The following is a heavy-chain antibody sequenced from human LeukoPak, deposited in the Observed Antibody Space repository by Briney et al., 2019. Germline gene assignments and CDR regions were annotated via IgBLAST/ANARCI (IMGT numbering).Heavy chain of an antibody. J-gene: IGHJ4*02. CDR1: GFTFSSYN. CDR3: ARXRGYSYGYGDY. CDR2: ISSSSSYI. V-gene: IGHV3-21*01. Sequence: GGSLRLSCAASGFTFSSYNMNWVRQAPGKGLEWVSSISSSSSYIYYADSVKGRFTISRDNAKNSLYLQMNSLRAEDTAVYYSARXRGYSYGYGDYWGQGTXVTVSX. D-gene: IGHD5-18*01.